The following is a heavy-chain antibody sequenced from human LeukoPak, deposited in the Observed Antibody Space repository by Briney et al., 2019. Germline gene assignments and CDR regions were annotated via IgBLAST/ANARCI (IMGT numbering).Heavy chain of an antibody. Sequence: GGSLRLSCAASGXTFSNYAMSWVRQTPGKGLECVSVVTGSGGDTYYTGSVNGRFTISRDDSINTLYLQMNSLRAEDTAVYYCARDSSSYYFDYWGQGTLVTVSS. V-gene: IGHV3-23*01. J-gene: IGHJ4*02. CDR2: VTGSGGDT. CDR3: ARDSSSYYFDY. D-gene: IGHD6-6*01. CDR1: GXTFSNYA.